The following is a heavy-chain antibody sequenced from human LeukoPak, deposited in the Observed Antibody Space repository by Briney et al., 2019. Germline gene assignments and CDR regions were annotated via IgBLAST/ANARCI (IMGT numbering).Heavy chain of an antibody. CDR1: GFTFSSYW. Sequence: GGSLRLSCAASGFTFSSYWMSWARQAPGKGLEWVANIKQDGSEKYYVDSVKGRFTISRDNAKNSLYLQMNSLRAADTAVYYCARGNLVVVAAAERAYYYMDVWGKGTTVTVSS. J-gene: IGHJ6*03. D-gene: IGHD2-2*01. CDR2: IKQDGSEK. V-gene: IGHV3-7*01. CDR3: ARGNLVVVAAAERAYYYMDV.